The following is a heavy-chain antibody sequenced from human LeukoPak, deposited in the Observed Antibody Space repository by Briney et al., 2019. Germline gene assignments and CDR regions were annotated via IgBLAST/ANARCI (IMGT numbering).Heavy chain of an antibody. CDR3: AKTFVVVPAALTVGWFDP. J-gene: IGHJ5*02. CDR1: GFTFSSYA. CDR2: ISGSGGST. V-gene: IGHV3-23*01. Sequence: PGGSLRLSCAASGFTFSSYAMSWVRQAPGKGLEWVSAISGSGGSTYYADSVKGRFTISRDNSKNTLYLQMNSLRAEDTAVCYCAKTFVVVPAALTVGWFDPWGQGTLVTVSS. D-gene: IGHD2-2*01.